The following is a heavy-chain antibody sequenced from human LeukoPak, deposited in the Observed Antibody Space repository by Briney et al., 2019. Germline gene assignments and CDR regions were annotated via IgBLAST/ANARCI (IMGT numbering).Heavy chain of an antibody. CDR2: IYNSRST. CDR3: ARRNVLTEGEAFDI. V-gene: IGHV4-59*08. D-gene: IGHD3-9*01. Sequence: SETLSLTCTVSGGSTSSYYWTWVRQPPGEGLEWIGYIYNSRSTNYNPSLNSRATISADASKNRFSLKLTSVPAADTAVYYCARRNVLTEGEAFDIWGQGTMVTVSS. CDR1: GGSTSSYY. J-gene: IGHJ3*02.